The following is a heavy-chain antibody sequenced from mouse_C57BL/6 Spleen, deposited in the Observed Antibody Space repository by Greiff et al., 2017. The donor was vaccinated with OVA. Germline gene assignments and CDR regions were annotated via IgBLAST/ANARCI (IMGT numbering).Heavy chain of an antibody. CDR1: EYEFPSHD. CDR2: INSDGGST. V-gene: IGHV5-2*01. D-gene: IGHD1-1*01. CDR3: ARHYYYGSSHWYFDV. J-gene: IGHJ1*03. Sequence: EVMLVESGGGLVQPGESLKLSCESNEYEFPSHDMSWVRKTPEKRLELVAAINSDGGSTYYPDTMERRFIISRDNTKKALYLQMSSLRSEDTALYYCARHYYYGSSHWYFDVWGTGTTVTVSS.